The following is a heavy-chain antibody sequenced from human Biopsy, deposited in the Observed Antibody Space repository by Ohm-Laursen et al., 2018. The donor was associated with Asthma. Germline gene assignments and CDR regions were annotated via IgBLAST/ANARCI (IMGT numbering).Heavy chain of an antibody. D-gene: IGHD3-3*02. Sequence: SLRLSCAASGFTFSSYGMHWVRQAPGRGLEWVANIKHDGSENNHVDSLKGRFTISGDNAKNSLYLQMNSLRAEDTAVYYCARTFHFWSPYHAEHYQLWGQGTLVTVSS. CDR3: ARTFHFWSPYHAEHYQL. J-gene: IGHJ1*01. V-gene: IGHV3-7*01. CDR1: GFTFSSYG. CDR2: IKHDGSEN.